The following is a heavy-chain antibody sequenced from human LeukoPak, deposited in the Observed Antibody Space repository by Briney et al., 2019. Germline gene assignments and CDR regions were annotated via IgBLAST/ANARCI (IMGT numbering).Heavy chain of an antibody. CDR1: GGSISSYY. J-gene: IGHJ5*02. CDR3: ARDLGYCPTIGCYQSRFDP. D-gene: IGHD2-2*01. V-gene: IGHV4-59*01. CDR2: IYYSGST. Sequence: SETLSLTCTVSGGSISSYYWSWIRQPPGKGLEWIGYIYYSGSTNYNPSLKSRVTISVDTSKNQFSLKLSSVTAADTAVYYCARDLGYCPTIGCYQSRFDPWGQGTPVTVSS.